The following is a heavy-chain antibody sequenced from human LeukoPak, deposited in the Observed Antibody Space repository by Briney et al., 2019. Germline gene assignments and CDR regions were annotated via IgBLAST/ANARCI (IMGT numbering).Heavy chain of an antibody. Sequence: GGSLRLSCAASGFTFSSYEMNWVRQAPGKGLEWVSYIDPSTTIIHYADSVKGRFAISRDNAKNSVYPQMNSLRAEDTAVYYCARDSSTWGLDYWGQGTLVTVSS. J-gene: IGHJ4*02. CDR1: GFTFSSYE. CDR3: ARDSSTWGLDY. D-gene: IGHD3-16*01. CDR2: IDPSTTII. V-gene: IGHV3-48*03.